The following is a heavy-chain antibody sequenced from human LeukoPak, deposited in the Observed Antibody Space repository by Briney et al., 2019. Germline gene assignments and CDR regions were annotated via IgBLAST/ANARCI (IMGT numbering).Heavy chain of an antibody. Sequence: GGLLRLSRAASAFTFSRHAMHCVRQAPGKGVEWVAVISNDGNNEYYAASVKDRFTISRDNSKNTLYLQMNSLRGEDTAVYYCARDQRKELWLGLLDYWGQGTLVTVSS. V-gene: IGHV3-30*04. J-gene: IGHJ4*02. CDR1: AFTFSRHA. CDR2: ISNDGNNE. CDR3: ARDQRKELWLGLLDY. D-gene: IGHD6-19*01.